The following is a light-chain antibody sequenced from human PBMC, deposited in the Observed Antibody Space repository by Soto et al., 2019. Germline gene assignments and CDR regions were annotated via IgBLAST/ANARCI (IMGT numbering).Light chain of an antibody. Sequence: EIVLTQSPATLSLSPGERATLSCRASQSVSNYLAWYQQKPGQAPRLLIYGASTRATGIPARFSGSGSGTEFTLTITSLQSEDFAVYYCQQYHNWPRTFGQGTKVDIK. CDR3: QQYHNWPRT. V-gene: IGKV3-15*01. J-gene: IGKJ1*01. CDR2: GAS. CDR1: QSVSNY.